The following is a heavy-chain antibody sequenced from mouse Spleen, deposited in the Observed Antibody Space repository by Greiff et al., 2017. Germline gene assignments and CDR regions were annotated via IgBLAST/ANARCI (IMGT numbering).Heavy chain of an antibody. Sequence: QVQLQQPGAELVMPGASVKLSCKASGYTFTSYWMHWVKQRPGQGLEWIGEIDPSDSYTNYNQKFKGKATLTVDKSSSTAYMQLSSLTSEDSAVYYCARENYGSSPAWFAYWGQGTLVTVSA. V-gene: IGHV1-69*01. D-gene: IGHD1-1*01. J-gene: IGHJ3*01. CDR2: IDPSDSYT. CDR3: ARENYGSSPAWFAY. CDR1: GYTFTSYW.